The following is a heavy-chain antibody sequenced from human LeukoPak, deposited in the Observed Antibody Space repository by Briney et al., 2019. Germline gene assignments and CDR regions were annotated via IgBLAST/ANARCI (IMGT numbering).Heavy chain of an antibody. Sequence: PSETLSLTCTVSGGSLSNDNYYWSWIRQPAGRGLEWIERIYSSGTTNYNPSLKSRVIISVNTSKNQFSLTVASVSAADTAVYYGARGRGTTVTTYYFENWGQGTRVIVSS. V-gene: IGHV4-61*02. CDR2: IYSSGTT. CDR3: ARGRGTTVTTYYFEN. J-gene: IGHJ4*02. CDR1: GGSLSNDNYY. D-gene: IGHD4-17*01.